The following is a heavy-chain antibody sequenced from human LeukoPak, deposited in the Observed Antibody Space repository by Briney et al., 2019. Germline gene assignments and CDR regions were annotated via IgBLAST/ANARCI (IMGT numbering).Heavy chain of an antibody. Sequence: GGSLRLSCAASGFTFSDYYMSWTRQAPGKGLEWVSYISSSSSYTNYADSVKGRFSISRDNAKNSLYLQMNSLRAEDTALYYCAKGHGLGVVHIDYWGQGTLVTVSS. D-gene: IGHD2-15*01. CDR3: AKGHGLGVVHIDY. J-gene: IGHJ4*02. CDR1: GFTFSDYY. V-gene: IGHV3-11*05. CDR2: ISSSSSYT.